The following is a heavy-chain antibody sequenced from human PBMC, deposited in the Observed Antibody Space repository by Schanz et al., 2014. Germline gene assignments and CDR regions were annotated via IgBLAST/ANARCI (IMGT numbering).Heavy chain of an antibody. Sequence: QVQLVESGGGVVQPGRSLRLSCAGSGFSFSDYGMHWVRQAPGRGPEWGAVISYHGSERYYADSVKGRFTISRDNSKXXLYLQMNSLRTEDTAVYFCAKSYDTSGYSGFDYWGQGTLVTVSS. CDR1: GFSFSDYG. J-gene: IGHJ4*02. CDR3: AKSYDTSGYSGFDY. CDR2: ISYHGSER. D-gene: IGHD3-22*01. V-gene: IGHV3-30*18.